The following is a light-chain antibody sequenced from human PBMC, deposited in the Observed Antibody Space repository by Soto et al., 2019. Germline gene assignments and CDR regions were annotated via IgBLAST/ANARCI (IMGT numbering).Light chain of an antibody. J-gene: IGKJ4*01. CDR1: QSVSGY. CDR2: DAS. V-gene: IGKV3-11*01. CDR3: QQRSNWPYFT. Sequence: EIVLTQSPDTLSLSPGERATLSCRASQSVSGYLGWYQQKPGQAPRLLIYDASNRAYGVPARFRGSGSGTNFNLTIGSLESDDVAVYYCQQRSNWPYFTFGGGTRVEI.